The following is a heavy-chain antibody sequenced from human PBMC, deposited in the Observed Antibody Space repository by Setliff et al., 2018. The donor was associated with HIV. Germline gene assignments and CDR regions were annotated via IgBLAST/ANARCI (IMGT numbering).Heavy chain of an antibody. V-gene: IGHV4-34*01. J-gene: IGHJ4*02. D-gene: IGHD6-19*01. CDR3: IIAYSSGWLSPMGFDS. CDR1: GGSFSGYY. Sequence: SETLSLTCAVYGGSFSGYYWSWIRQSPGKGLEWIGEINHSGSTKYNPSLRSRATISVDTSKNQFSLKLSSVTAADTAMYYCIIAYSSGWLSPMGFDSWGQGTLVTVSS. CDR2: INHSGST.